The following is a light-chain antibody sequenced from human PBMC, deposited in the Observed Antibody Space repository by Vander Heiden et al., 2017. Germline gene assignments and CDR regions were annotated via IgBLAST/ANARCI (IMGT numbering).Light chain of an antibody. Sequence: DIVLTQLVPILSVTPGEPAASSCRTSQTLLHSSRKNYLGWFLQKPGQSPQLLIYLGSTWACGVPDRFSGSGSGTDFALKISRVEAEDVGIYYCMQGTQTALSFGGGTRLEIK. V-gene: IGKV2-28*01. CDR2: LGS. CDR1: QTLLHSSRKNY. CDR3: MQGTQTALS. J-gene: IGKJ4*01.